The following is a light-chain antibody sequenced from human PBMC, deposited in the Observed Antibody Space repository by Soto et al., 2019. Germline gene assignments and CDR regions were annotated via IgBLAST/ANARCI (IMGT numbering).Light chain of an antibody. Sequence: QSALAQPASVFGSPGQSITISCTGTSNDVGHFNYVSWFQQHPGKAPKLLIFDVNNWPSGVSDRFSGSKSGNTASLTISGLQPEDEADYYCTSFTTSDTFVFGSGTKLTVL. CDR1: SNDVGHFNY. J-gene: IGLJ1*01. CDR3: TSFTTSDTFV. V-gene: IGLV2-14*03. CDR2: DVN.